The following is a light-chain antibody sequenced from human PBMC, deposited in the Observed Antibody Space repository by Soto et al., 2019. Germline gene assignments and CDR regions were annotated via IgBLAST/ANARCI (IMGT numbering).Light chain of an antibody. CDR1: QSVSSSY. CDR2: GAS. CDR3: QQYGSSRTWT. J-gene: IGKJ1*01. Sequence: EIVWTQSPGTLSLSPGERATLSCRASQSVSSSYLVWYQQKPCQAPRLLIYGASSRATGIPDRFSGSGSGTDFTLTISRLEPEDFAVYYCQQYGSSRTWTFGQGTKVDIK. V-gene: IGKV3-20*01.